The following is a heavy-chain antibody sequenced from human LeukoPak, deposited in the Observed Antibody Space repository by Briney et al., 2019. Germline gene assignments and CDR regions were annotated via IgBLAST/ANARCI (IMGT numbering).Heavy chain of an antibody. CDR1: GFTFSSYA. CDR3: ARDPFNTYYDSSGYYGSGFDY. V-gene: IGHV3-30-3*01. CDR2: ISYDGSNK. D-gene: IGHD3-22*01. J-gene: IGHJ4*02. Sequence: GRSLRLSCAASGFTFSSYAMHWVRQAPGKGLEWVAVISYDGSNKYYADSVKGRFTISRDNSKNTLYLQMNSLRAEDTAVYYCARDPFNTYYDSSGYYGSGFDYWGQGTLVTVSS.